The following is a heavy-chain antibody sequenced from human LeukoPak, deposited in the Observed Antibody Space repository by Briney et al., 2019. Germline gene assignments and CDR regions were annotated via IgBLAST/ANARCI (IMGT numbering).Heavy chain of an antibody. Sequence: GASVKVSCKVSGYTLTELSMHWVRQAPGKGLEWMGIINPSGGSTSYAQKFQGRVTMTRDTSTSTVYMELSSLRSEDTAVYYCASGRTGTTGYGMDVWGQGTTVTVSS. J-gene: IGHJ6*02. CDR2: INPSGGST. D-gene: IGHD1-7*01. CDR1: GYTLTELS. CDR3: ASGRTGTTGYGMDV. V-gene: IGHV1-46*01.